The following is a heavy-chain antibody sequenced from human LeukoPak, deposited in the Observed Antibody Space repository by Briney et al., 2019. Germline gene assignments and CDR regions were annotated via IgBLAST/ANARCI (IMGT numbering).Heavy chain of an antibody. CDR2: INPNSGGT. CDR3: ARAYSSGWSRYFDY. CDR1: GYTFTGYY. V-gene: IGHV1-2*02. J-gene: IGHJ4*02. Sequence: ASVKVSCKASGYTFTGYYMHWARQAPGQGLEWMGWINPNSGGTNYAQKFQGRVTMTRDTSISTAYMELSRLRSDDTAVYYCARAYSSGWSRYFDYWGQGTLVTVSS. D-gene: IGHD6-19*01.